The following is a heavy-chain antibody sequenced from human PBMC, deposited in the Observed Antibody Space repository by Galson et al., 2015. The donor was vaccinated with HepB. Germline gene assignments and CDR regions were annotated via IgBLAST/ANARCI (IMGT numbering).Heavy chain of an antibody. CDR3: AKDFSSLVGGGYHYAGGN. CDR2: ISYDGSNE. V-gene: IGHV3-30*18. D-gene: IGHD3-22*01. CDR1: GFSFSSYG. Sequence: SLRLSCAASGFSFSSYGMHWVRQAPGKGLEWVAVISYDGSNEYYADSVKGQFTISRDNSKNTLSLQMSSLRAEDTALYYCAKDFSSLVGGGYHYAGGNWGQGTLVTVSS. J-gene: IGHJ4*02.